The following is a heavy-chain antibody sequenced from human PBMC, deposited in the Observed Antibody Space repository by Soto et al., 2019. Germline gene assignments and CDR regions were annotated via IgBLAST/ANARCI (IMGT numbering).Heavy chain of an antibody. D-gene: IGHD5-12*01. J-gene: IGHJ2*01. CDR2: IIPIFGTV. V-gene: IGHV1-69*12. CDR1: GGTFSNYP. Sequence: QVQLVQSGAEVKKPGSSVKVSCKASGGTFSNYPISWVRQAPGQGLEWMGGIIPIFGTVNYAQKFQGSVTITADESKSTAYMELSSLRSEDTAVYYCARGNHRWLQLWYCDLGGRGTLGTVSS. CDR3: ARGNHRWLQLWYCDL.